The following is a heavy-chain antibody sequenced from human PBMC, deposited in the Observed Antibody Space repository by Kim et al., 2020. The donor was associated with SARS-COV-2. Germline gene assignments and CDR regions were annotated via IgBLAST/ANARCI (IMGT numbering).Heavy chain of an antibody. CDR2: TTRDGDGS. J-gene: IGHJ4*02. CDR3: VRDGRNYGAVH. CDR1: GFTFSDYA. V-gene: IGHV3-64D*06. Sequence: GGSLRLSCSASGFTFSDYAIHWVRRAPGKGLQYVSATTRDGDGSFYADSVKDIFSIFRDNSKNTLFLQMSGLRIEATAIYYCVRDGRNYGAVHWGRGHLVTVS. D-gene: IGHD1-7*01.